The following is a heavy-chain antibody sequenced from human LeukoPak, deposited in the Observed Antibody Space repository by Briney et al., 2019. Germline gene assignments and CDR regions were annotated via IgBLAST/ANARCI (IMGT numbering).Heavy chain of an antibody. Sequence: GXSLKISCKGSGYSFTSYWIGWVRQMPGKGLEWMGIIYPGDSDTRYSPSFQGQVTISADKSISTAYLQWSSLKASDTAMYYCARPISIAVAGPYYFDYWGQGTLVTVSS. J-gene: IGHJ4*02. CDR1: GYSFTSYW. CDR3: ARPISIAVAGPYYFDY. D-gene: IGHD6-19*01. CDR2: IYPGDSDT. V-gene: IGHV5-51*01.